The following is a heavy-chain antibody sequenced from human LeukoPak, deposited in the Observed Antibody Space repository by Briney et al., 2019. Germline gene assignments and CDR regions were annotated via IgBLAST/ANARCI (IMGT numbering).Heavy chain of an antibody. V-gene: IGHV3-7*01. CDR3: AVGGTYGSGS. CDR2: IKQDGTEK. D-gene: IGHD3-10*01. J-gene: IGHJ4*02. Sequence: GGSLRLSCVASGFSFSNFWMSWVRQAPGKGLEWVANIKQDGTEKHYVDSVKGRFTISRDNAKNTVYPQMNSLRAEDTAVYYCAVGGTYGSGSWGQGTLVTVSS. CDR1: GFSFSNFW.